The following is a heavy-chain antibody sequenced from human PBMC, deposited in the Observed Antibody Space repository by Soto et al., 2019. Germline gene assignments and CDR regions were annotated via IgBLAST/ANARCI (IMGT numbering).Heavy chain of an antibody. CDR2: IYYSGST. Sequence: PSETLSLTCTVSGGSISIYYWSWIRQPPGKGLEWIGYIYYSGSTNYNPSLKSRVTISVDTSKNQLSLKLSSVTAADTAVYYCARTTAVPNTLRSRYFFDYWGQGTLVTVSS. V-gene: IGHV4-59*01. J-gene: IGHJ4*02. CDR1: GGSISIYY. D-gene: IGHD4-17*01. CDR3: ARTTAVPNTLRSRYFFDY.